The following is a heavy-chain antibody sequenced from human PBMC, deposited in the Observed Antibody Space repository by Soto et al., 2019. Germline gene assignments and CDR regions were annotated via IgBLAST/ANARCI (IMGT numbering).Heavy chain of an antibody. D-gene: IGHD3-3*01. Sequence: QLHLVQSGAVVKKPGASVTVSCSASGYPVTAYYMHWVRQAPGRGLEWMGGINPATGAAKYTQTFQGRVTMTRDTSTSTFFMELGGLPYGDTAVFYCARGGGVGVAGSAAFDMWGQGTLVTVSS. CDR2: INPATGAA. CDR3: ARGGGVGVAGSAAFDM. CDR1: GYPVTAYY. J-gene: IGHJ3*02. V-gene: IGHV1-2*02.